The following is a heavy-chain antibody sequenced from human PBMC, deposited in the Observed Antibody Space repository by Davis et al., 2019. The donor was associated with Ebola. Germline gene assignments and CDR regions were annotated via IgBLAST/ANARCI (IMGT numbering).Heavy chain of an antibody. CDR3: ARTYYYDDSGYRNAFDI. J-gene: IGHJ3*02. Sequence: PGESLRLSCAASGFTLSNYAMHWVRQAPGKGLEWVAVISYDGSNEYYADSVKGRFIISRDNSKNTLYLQMNSLRAEDTAVYYCARTYYYDDSGYRNAFDIWGQGTMVTISS. V-gene: IGHV3-30-3*01. CDR2: ISYDGSNE. D-gene: IGHD3-22*01. CDR1: GFTLSNYA.